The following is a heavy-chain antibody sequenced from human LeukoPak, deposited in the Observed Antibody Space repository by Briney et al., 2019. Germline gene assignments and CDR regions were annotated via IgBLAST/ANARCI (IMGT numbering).Heavy chain of an antibody. Sequence: SGPALVKPTQTLTLTRTFSGFSLSTSGMRVSWIRQPPGKALEWLARIDWDDDKYCSTSLKTRLTIPKATSKNQVVLTMTNMDPVDTATYYCARSTPTPPKFDYWGQGTLVTVSS. CDR2: IDWDDDK. V-gene: IGHV2-70*04. CDR1: GFSLSTSGMR. CDR3: ARSTPTPPKFDY. J-gene: IGHJ4*02. D-gene: IGHD2-15*01.